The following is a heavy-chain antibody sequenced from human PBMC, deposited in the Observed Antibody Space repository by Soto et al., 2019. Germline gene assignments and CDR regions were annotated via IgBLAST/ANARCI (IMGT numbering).Heavy chain of an antibody. Sequence: EVQLVESGGGLVQPGGSLRLSCAASGFSFCTYEMNWVRQAPGKGLEWVAYISSGSDTIHYTDSVRGRFTVSRDNAKNSLYLQMNSLRVEDTALYYCARDRAAGGYWGQGTLVTVSS. CDR2: ISSGSDTI. D-gene: IGHD6-13*01. J-gene: IGHJ4*02. CDR3: ARDRAAGGY. V-gene: IGHV3-48*03. CDR1: GFSFCTYE.